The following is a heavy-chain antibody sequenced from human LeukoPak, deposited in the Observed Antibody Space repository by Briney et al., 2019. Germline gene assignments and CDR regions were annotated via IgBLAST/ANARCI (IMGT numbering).Heavy chain of an antibody. J-gene: IGHJ3*01. CDR3: ARDIEFST. Sequence: GGSLRLSCVASGFPFSDSAMNWVRQAPGKGLEWLSLINFSGGNTYYADSMKGRFTISRDNSKDTLYLQMNSLRAEDTAIYYCARDIEFSTWGLGTMVTVSS. CDR1: GFPFSDSA. CDR2: INFSGGNT. D-gene: IGHD3-3*02. V-gene: IGHV3-23*01.